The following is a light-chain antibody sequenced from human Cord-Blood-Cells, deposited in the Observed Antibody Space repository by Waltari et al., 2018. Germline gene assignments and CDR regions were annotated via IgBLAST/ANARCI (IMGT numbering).Light chain of an antibody. CDR1: KGISNY. CDR2: AAS. J-gene: IGKJ1*01. Sequence: DIQMTQSPSSLSASVGDRVTITCRASKGISNYLAWYQQKTGKVPKLLIYAASTLQSGVPSRFSGSGSGTDFTLTISSLQPEDVATYYCQKYNSAPWTFGQGTKVEIK. CDR3: QKYNSAPWT. V-gene: IGKV1-27*01.